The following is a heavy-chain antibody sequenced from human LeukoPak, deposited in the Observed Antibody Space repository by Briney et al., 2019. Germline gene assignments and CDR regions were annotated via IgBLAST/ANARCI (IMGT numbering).Heavy chain of an antibody. D-gene: IGHD2-15*01. J-gene: IGHJ6*02. CDR3: ARDVAVVVAATRGQYYGMDV. CDR1: GYTFTGYY. CDR2: INPNSGGT. Sequence: ASVKVSCKASGYTFTGYYMHWVRQAPGRGLEWMGWINPNSGGTNYAQKFQGRVTMTRDTSISTAYMELSRLRSDDTAVYYCARDVAVVVAATRGQYYGMDVWGQGTTVTVSS. V-gene: IGHV1-2*02.